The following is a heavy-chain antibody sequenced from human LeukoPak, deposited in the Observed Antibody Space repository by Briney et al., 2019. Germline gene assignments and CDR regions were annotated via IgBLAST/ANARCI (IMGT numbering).Heavy chain of an antibody. V-gene: IGHV3-30*03. CDR3: ARWVVTAADIDY. Sequence: GTSLRLSCAASGFTFSSCGFHWVRQAPGKGLEWVAVISYDGSKKYYADSVKGRFTISRDNSKNTLYLQMNSLRAEDTAVYYCARWVVTAADIDYWGQGTLATVSS. CDR2: ISYDGSKK. D-gene: IGHD2-15*01. J-gene: IGHJ4*02. CDR1: GFTFSSCG.